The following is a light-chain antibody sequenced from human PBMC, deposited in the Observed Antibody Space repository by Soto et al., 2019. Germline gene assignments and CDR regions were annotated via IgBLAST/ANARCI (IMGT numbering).Light chain of an antibody. V-gene: IGKV1-5*01. J-gene: IGKJ1*01. CDR3: QQYNSLWT. Sequence: TQVAQAPTTLAASVGERVTITYWASQIISSWLAWYQQKPGKAPKLLIYDASSLESGVPSRFSGSGSGTEFTLTISSLQPDDFATYYCQQYNSLWTFGQGTKVDIK. CDR1: QIISSW. CDR2: DAS.